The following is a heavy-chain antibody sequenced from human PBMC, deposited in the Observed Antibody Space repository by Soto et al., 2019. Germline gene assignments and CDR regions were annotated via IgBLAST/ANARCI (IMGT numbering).Heavy chain of an antibody. Sequence: SETLSLTCTVSGYSISSGYYWGWIRQPPGKGLEWIGSIYHSGSTYYNPSLKSRVTISVDTSKNLFSLKLSSVTAADTAVYYCARVRGFDFWSGYGPYYFDYWGQGTLVTVSS. J-gene: IGHJ4*02. V-gene: IGHV4-38-2*02. CDR1: GYSISSGYY. CDR2: IYHSGST. D-gene: IGHD3-3*01. CDR3: ARVRGFDFWSGYGPYYFDY.